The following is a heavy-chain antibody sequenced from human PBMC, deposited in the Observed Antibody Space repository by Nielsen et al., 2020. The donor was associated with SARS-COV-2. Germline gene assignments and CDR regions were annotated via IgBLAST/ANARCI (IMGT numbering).Heavy chain of an antibody. D-gene: IGHD2-8*01. CDR3: AKEAWCGMDV. J-gene: IGHJ6*02. CDR2: ISWNSGSI. Sequence: SLKISCAASGFTFDDYAMHWVRQAPGKGLEWVSGISWNSGSIGYADSVKGRFTISRDNAKNSLYLQMNSLRAEDTALYYCAKEAWCGMDVWGQGTTVTVSS. V-gene: IGHV3-9*01. CDR1: GFTFDDYA.